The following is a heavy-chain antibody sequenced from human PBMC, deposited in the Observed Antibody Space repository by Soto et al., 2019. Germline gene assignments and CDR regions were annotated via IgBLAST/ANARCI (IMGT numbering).Heavy chain of an antibody. CDR1: GFTFSNAW. V-gene: IGHV3-15*01. D-gene: IGHD3-3*01. Sequence: GGSLRLACAASGFTFSNAWMSWVRQAPGKGLEWVGRIKSKTDGGTTDYAAPVKGRFTISRDDSKNTLYLQMNSLKTEDTAVYYCTTLSITIFGVVLMDVWGQATTVTVSS. J-gene: IGHJ6*01. CDR3: TTLSITIFGVVLMDV. CDR2: IKSKTDGGTT.